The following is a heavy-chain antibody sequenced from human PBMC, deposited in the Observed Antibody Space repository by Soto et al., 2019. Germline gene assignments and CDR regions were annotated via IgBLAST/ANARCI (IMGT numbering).Heavy chain of an antibody. J-gene: IGHJ6*02. CDR3: ARGGRHSNYYYYYGMDV. CDR1: GYTFSIYY. V-gene: IGHV1-46*01. CDR2: INTSGGST. Sequence: QVQLVQSGAEVKKPGASVKVSCTAFGYTFSIYYIHWVRQAPGPGLEWMGVINTSGGSTTYAQKFQGGVTMTRGTSTSTVFMELGSLRSEDTAVYYSARGGRHSNYYYYYGMDVWGQGTTVTVSS. D-gene: IGHD6-25*01.